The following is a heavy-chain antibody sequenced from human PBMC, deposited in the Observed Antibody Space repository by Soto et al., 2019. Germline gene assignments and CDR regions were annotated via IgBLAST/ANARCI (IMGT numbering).Heavy chain of an antibody. CDR1: NYSITSNYF. J-gene: IGHJ4*02. CDR2: FYHRGT. V-gene: IGHV4-38-2*01. CDR3: VGGPGSAWAHYFDH. D-gene: IGHD6-19*01. Sequence: NPSETLSLTCSVFNYSITSNYFWGWIRQSPDKGLEWIGSFYHRGTSYNPSLNSRVTISVDTSNNQFSLSVTSVTAADTAVYYCVGGPGSAWAHYFDHWGQGTLVTVSS.